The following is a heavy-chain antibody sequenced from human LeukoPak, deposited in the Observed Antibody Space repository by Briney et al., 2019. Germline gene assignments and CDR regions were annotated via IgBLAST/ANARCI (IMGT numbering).Heavy chain of an antibody. D-gene: IGHD3-3*01. Sequence: PGGSLRLSCAASGITFNNYAMSWVRQAPGKGLEWVSAISSDGGSTYYADSVKGRFTISRDNSKNTLFLQMNSLRAEDTAVYYCAKRPPGGYYEFDHWSQGTLVTVSS. J-gene: IGHJ4*02. CDR2: ISSDGGST. CDR1: GITFNNYA. V-gene: IGHV3-23*01. CDR3: AKRPPGGYYEFDH.